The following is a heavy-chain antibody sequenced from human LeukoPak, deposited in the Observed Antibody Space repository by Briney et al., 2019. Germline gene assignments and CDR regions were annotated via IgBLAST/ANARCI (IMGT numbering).Heavy chain of an antibody. J-gene: IGHJ5*02. D-gene: IGHD1-1*01. CDR2: INPNSGGT. Sequence: ASVKVSCKASGYTFTGYYMHWVRQAPGQGLEWLGRINPNSGGTNYAQKFQGRVTMTRDTSISTAYMELSRLTSDDKAVDHCARAGETNSNWFDPWGQGTLVTVSS. CDR1: GYTFTGYY. V-gene: IGHV1-2*06. CDR3: ARAGETNSNWFDP.